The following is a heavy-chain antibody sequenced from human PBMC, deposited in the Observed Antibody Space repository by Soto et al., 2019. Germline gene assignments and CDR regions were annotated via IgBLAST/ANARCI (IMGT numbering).Heavy chain of an antibody. D-gene: IGHD2-2*01. V-gene: IGHV3-33*01. Sequence: PGGSLRLSCAASGFTFSSYGMHWVRQAPGKGLEWVAVIWYDGSNKYYADSVKGRFTISRDNSKNTLYLQMNSLRAEDTAVYYCAREGSASAANSPYYYYYYGMDVWGQGTTVTVSS. CDR1: GFTFSSYG. CDR3: AREGSASAANSPYYYYYYGMDV. J-gene: IGHJ6*02. CDR2: IWYDGSNK.